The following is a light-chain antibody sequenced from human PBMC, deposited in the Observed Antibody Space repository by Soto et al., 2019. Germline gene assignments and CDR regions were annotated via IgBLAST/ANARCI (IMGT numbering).Light chain of an antibody. V-gene: IGKV3-20*01. Sequence: EIVLTQSPGTLSLSPGGRATLSCRASQSVSSSSLSWYQQKPGQAPRLLIYDTSSRATDIPDRFSGSGSGTDFTLTISRLEPEDFTVYYCQHYGTSMWTFGQGTKVDNK. J-gene: IGKJ1*01. CDR1: QSVSSSS. CDR3: QHYGTSMWT. CDR2: DTS.